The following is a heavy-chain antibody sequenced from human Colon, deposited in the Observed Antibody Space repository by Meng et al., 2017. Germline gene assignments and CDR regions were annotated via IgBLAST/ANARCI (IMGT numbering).Heavy chain of an antibody. D-gene: IGHD3/OR15-3a*01. CDR3: IAYMVGRGGLGS. V-gene: IGHV4-30-4*01. CDR1: GASVGSGSHH. Sequence: QVQLQESGPVLVKPSETLSLTCTVAGASVGSGSHHWSWVRQPPGKGLECIGYTYKGRSTYYNPSLKSRVSMSEDTSKNQFSLTLNSVTAADTGVYYCIAYMVGRGGLGSWGQGTLVTVSS. CDR2: TYKGRST. J-gene: IGHJ5*02.